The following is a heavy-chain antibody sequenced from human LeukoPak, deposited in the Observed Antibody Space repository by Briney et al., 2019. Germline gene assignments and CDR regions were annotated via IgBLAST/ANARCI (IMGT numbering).Heavy chain of an antibody. D-gene: IGHD3-16*02. Sequence: SETLSLTCTVSGGSISSSSHYWGWIRQPPGKGLEWIGSIYYSGITYYNSSLKSRVTISVDTSKNQFSLKLSSVTAAETAVYYCARQSSGRYYFDYWGQGALVTVSS. CDR1: GGSISSSSHY. CDR2: IYYSGIT. V-gene: IGHV4-39*01. J-gene: IGHJ4*02. CDR3: ARQSSGRYYFDY.